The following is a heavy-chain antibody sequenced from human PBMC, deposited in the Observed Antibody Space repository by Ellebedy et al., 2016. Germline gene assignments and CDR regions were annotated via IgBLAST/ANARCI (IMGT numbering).Heavy chain of an antibody. CDR1: GYTFTSYA. J-gene: IGHJ4*02. Sequence: ASVKVSCKASGYTFTSYAMHWVRQAPGQRLEWMGWINAGNGNTKYSQKFQGRVTNTRDTSASTAYMELSSLRSEDTAVYYCAREVIGADGIQPNYDSWGQGSLVTVSS. D-gene: IGHD6-13*01. V-gene: IGHV1-3*01. CDR3: AREVIGADGIQPNYDS. CDR2: INAGNGNT.